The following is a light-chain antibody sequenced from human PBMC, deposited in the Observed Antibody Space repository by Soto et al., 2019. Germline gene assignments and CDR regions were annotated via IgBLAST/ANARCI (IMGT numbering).Light chain of an antibody. Sequence: QPVLTQSPSASASLGASVKLTCTLSSGHSSYAIAWHQQQPEKGPRYLMKLNSAGSHSKGDGIPDRFSGSSSGAERYLTISSLQSEDEADYYCQTWGTDIHVVFGGGTKLTVL. CDR1: SGHSSYA. J-gene: IGLJ2*01. V-gene: IGLV4-69*01. CDR2: LNSAGSH. CDR3: QTWGTDIHVV.